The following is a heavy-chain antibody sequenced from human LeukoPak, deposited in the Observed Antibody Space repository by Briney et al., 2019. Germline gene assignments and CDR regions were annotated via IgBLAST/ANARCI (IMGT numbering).Heavy chain of an antibody. CDR1: GGSISSYY. CDR2: IYYSGST. V-gene: IGHV4-59*01. J-gene: IGHJ6*02. Sequence: SETLSLTCTVSGGSISSYYWSWIRQPPGKGLEWIGYIYYSGSTNYNPSLKSRVTISVDTSKNQFSMKLSSVTAADTAVYYCARGGYCSGGSYYSGHDPRTYGMDVWGQGTTVTVSS. CDR3: ARGGYCSGGSYYSGHDPRTYGMDV. D-gene: IGHD2-15*01.